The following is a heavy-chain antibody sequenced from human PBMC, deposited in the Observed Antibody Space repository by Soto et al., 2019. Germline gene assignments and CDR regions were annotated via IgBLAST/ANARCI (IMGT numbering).Heavy chain of an antibody. CDR2: IKSKTDGGTT. J-gene: IGHJ4*02. V-gene: IGHV3-15*01. CDR3: TTEGIMITFGGVMSNNQKDY. D-gene: IGHD3-16*01. Sequence: GGSLRLSCAASGFTFSNAWMSWVRQAPGKGLEWVGRIKSKTDGGTTDYAAPVKGRFTISRDDSKNTLYLQMNSLKTEETAVYYCTTEGIMITFGGVMSNNQKDYWGQGTLVTVSS. CDR1: GFTFSNAW.